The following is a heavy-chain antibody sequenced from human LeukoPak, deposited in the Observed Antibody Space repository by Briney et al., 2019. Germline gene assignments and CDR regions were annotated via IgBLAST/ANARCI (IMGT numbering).Heavy chain of an antibody. CDR1: GGSFSGYY. V-gene: IGHV4-34*01. CDR3: ARVGYYGFDY. J-gene: IGHJ4*02. Sequence: SETLSLTCAVYGGSFSGYYWSWIRQPPGKGLEWIGEINHSGSTNYNPSLKSRVTISVDTSKNQFSLKLSSVTAADTAVYYCARVGYYGFDYWGQGTLAPVSS. CDR2: INHSGST. D-gene: IGHD1-26*01.